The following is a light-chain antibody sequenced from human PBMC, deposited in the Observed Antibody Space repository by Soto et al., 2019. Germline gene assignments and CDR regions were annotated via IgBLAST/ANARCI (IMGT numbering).Light chain of an antibody. CDR3: QQCFWHWT. J-gene: IGKJ1*01. V-gene: IGKV1-6*01. CDR1: QGIRSA. CDR2: AAS. Sequence: AIQLTQSPSSLSASVGDRVTITCRASQGIRSALGWYQQKPGKVPKLLIYAASTLQSGVPSRFSGSGSGTDFTLTITSLQPDDFATYYCQQCFWHWTFGQGTKVDIK.